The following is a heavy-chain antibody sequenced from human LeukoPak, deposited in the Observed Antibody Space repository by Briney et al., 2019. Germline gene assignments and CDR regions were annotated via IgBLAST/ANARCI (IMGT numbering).Heavy chain of an antibody. V-gene: IGHV3-9*03. Sequence: GGSLRLXCAASGFTCDDYAMHWVRRAPGKGLEWVSGISWNSGSIGYADSVKGRFTISRDNAKNSLYLQMNSLRAEDMALYYCAKDEGRYSYGFLDAFDFWGQGTMVTVSS. D-gene: IGHD5-18*01. CDR1: GFTCDDYA. CDR2: ISWNSGSI. J-gene: IGHJ3*01. CDR3: AKDEGRYSYGFLDAFDF.